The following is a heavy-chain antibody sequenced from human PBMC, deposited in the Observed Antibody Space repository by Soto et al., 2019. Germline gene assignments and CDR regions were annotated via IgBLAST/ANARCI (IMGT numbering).Heavy chain of an antibody. V-gene: IGHV3-30*18. J-gene: IGHJ4*02. CDR1: GFTFSSYG. CDR2: ISYDGSYK. D-gene: IGHD4-17*01. Sequence: QVQLVESGGGVVQPGRSLRLSCAASGFTFSSYGMHWVRQAPGKGLEWVAVISYDGSYKHYADSMKGRVTISRDNSKNTLYVQMNSLRAEDTAVYYCAKEGSVVTTTPDFDYWGQGTLVTFSS. CDR3: AKEGSVVTTTPDFDY.